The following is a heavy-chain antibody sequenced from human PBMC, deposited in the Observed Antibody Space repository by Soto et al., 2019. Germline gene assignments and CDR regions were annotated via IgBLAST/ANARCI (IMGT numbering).Heavy chain of an antibody. CDR1: GFTFSSYS. J-gene: IGHJ4*02. D-gene: IGHD5-18*01. V-gene: IGHV3-21*01. CDR2: ISSSSSYI. Sequence: EVQLVESGGGLVKPGGSLRLSCAASGFTFSSYSMNWDRQAPGKGLEWVSSISSSSSYIYYADSVKGRFTISRDNAKNSLDLQMTSLRAEDTAVYYCARDQPGYSYGYGLGYWGQGTLVTVSS. CDR3: ARDQPGYSYGYGLGY.